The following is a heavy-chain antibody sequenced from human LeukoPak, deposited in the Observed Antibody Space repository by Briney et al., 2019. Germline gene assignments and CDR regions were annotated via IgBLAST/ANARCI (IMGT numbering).Heavy chain of an antibody. D-gene: IGHD3/OR15-3a*01. Sequence: PVGCLRLSCAVSGMTLSNYGMSCVCQAPGKGVGWGAGISDSGGGTKYADSVKGRFTIARDNRKNTLYLQMNSLRAEDTAVYFCAKRGVVIRVILVGFHKEAYYFESWGQGALVTVSS. J-gene: IGHJ4*02. CDR3: AKRGVVIRVILVGFHKEAYYFES. CDR1: GMTLSNYG. V-gene: IGHV3-23*01. CDR2: ISDSGGGT.